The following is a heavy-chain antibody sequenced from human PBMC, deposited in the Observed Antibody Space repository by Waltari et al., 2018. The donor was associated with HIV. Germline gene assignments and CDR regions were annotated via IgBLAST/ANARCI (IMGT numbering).Heavy chain of an antibody. J-gene: IGHJ4*02. Sequence: QVQLVESGGGVVQPGRSLRLSCAASGFTFKNYGMHWVRQAPGKGLEWVAVRWYDGSNKYYADSVKGLFTISRDNSKNRLYLQMNILRAEDTAVYYCARDRGGSSSLVLDSWGQGTLVTVSS. V-gene: IGHV3-33*01. CDR2: RWYDGSNK. D-gene: IGHD6-6*01. CDR1: GFTFKNYG. CDR3: ARDRGGSSSLVLDS.